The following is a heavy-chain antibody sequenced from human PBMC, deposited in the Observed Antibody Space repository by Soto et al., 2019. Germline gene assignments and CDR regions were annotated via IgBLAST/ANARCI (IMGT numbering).Heavy chain of an antibody. CDR3: ARERIEGEKQLVPFDY. Sequence: GGSLRLSCAASGFTFSSYWMHWVRQAPGKGLVWVSRINSDGSSTSYADSVKGRFTISRDNAKNTLYLHMNSLRAEDTAVYYCARERIEGEKQLVPFDYWGQGTLVTVSS. CDR1: GFTFSSYW. J-gene: IGHJ4*02. CDR2: INSDGSST. D-gene: IGHD6-13*01. V-gene: IGHV3-74*01.